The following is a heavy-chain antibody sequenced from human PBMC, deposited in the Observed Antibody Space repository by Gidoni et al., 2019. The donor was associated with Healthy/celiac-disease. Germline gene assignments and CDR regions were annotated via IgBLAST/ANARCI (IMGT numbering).Heavy chain of an antibody. D-gene: IGHD2-2*01. CDR2: ISGSGGST. CDR3: AKPTTRGIVVVAAAFDP. Sequence: EVQLLESGGGLVQPGGSLSLSCAASGFTFRSYAMRWVRQAPGKGLEWVSAISGSGGSTYYADSVKGRFTISRDNSKNTLYLQMNSLRAEDTAVYYCAKPTTRGIVVVAAAFDPWGQGTLVTVSS. CDR1: GFTFRSYA. J-gene: IGHJ5*02. V-gene: IGHV3-23*01.